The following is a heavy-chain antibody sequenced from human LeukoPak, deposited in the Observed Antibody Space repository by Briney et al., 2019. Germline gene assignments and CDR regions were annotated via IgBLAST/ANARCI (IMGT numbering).Heavy chain of an antibody. J-gene: IGHJ4*02. CDR2: IRVYNGDT. D-gene: IGHD5-24*01. V-gene: IGHV1-18*04. Sequence: ASVKVSCKGSGYTLSNHAFSWVRQAPGQGLEWMGWIRVYNGDTNYAQKFKGRVTMTTDTSTNTAYMELRSLGSDDTAVYYCARGGSRVTTINILDYWGQGALVTVSS. CDR3: ARGGSRVTTINILDY. CDR1: GYTLSNHA.